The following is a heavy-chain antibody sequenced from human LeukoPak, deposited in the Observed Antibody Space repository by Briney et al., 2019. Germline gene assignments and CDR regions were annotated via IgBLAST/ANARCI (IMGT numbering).Heavy chain of an antibody. CDR1: GYSISSGYY. Sequence: PSETLSLTCTVSGYSISSGYYWGWIRQPPGKGLEWIGYIYYSGSTNYNPSLKSRVTISVDTSKNQFSLKLSSVTAADTAVYYCARAVVGGYSFRAGDYYYYYYMDVWGKGTTVTISS. CDR2: IYYSGST. V-gene: IGHV4-61*01. J-gene: IGHJ6*03. CDR3: ARAVVGGYSFRAGDYYYYYYMDV. D-gene: IGHD5-12*01.